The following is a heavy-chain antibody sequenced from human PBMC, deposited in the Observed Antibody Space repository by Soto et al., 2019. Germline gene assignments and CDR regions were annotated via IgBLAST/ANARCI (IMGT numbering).Heavy chain of an antibody. CDR1: GYTFTGYY. CDR3: ARASYSSGWLFDY. J-gene: IGHJ4*02. V-gene: IGHV1-2*04. Sequence: QVQLVQSGAEVKKPGASVKVSCKASGYTFTGYYMHWVRQAPGQGIEWMGWINPNSGGTNYAQKFQGWVTMTRDTSISTAYMELSRLRSDDTAVYYCARASYSSGWLFDYWGQGTLVTVSS. D-gene: IGHD6-19*01. CDR2: INPNSGGT.